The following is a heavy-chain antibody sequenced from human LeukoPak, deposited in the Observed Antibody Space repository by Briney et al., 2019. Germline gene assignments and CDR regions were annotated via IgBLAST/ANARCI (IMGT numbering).Heavy chain of an antibody. CDR3: ARVGWGTHYYDSSGYGFDI. Sequence: GSLRLSCAASGFTFSSYSMNWVRQAPGKGLEWVAVISYDGSNKYYADSVKGRFTISRDNSKNTLYLQMNSLRAEDTAVYYCARVGWGTHYYDSSGYGFDIWGQGTMVTVSS. D-gene: IGHD3-22*01. CDR2: ISYDGSNK. CDR1: GFTFSSYS. V-gene: IGHV3-30*03. J-gene: IGHJ3*02.